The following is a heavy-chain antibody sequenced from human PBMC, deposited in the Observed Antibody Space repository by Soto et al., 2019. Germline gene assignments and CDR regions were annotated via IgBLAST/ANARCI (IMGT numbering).Heavy chain of an antibody. CDR2: ISGSGGST. J-gene: IGHJ3*02. CDR3: AKAYYDSSGYPPADAFDI. Sequence: GPLRLSCAASVFTFSSYAMSWVREAPGKGLEWISAISGSGGSTYYADSVKGRFTISRDNSKNTLYLQMNSLRAEDTAVYYCAKAYYDSSGYPPADAFDIWGQGTMVTVSS. V-gene: IGHV3-23*01. D-gene: IGHD3-22*01. CDR1: VFTFSSYA.